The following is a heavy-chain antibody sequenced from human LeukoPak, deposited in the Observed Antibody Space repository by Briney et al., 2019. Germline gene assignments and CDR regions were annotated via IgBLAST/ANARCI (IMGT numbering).Heavy chain of an antibody. J-gene: IGHJ4*02. D-gene: IGHD6-25*01. V-gene: IGHV4-34*01. Sequence: PSETLSLTCAVYGGSFSGYYWSWIRQPPGKGLEWIGEINHSGSTNYNPSLRSRVTTSSDTSKNQFSLKLSSLTAADTAMYYCARGPSSGQYVSPLDYWGQGTLVTVSS. CDR3: ARGPSSGQYVSPLDY. CDR2: INHSGST. CDR1: GGSFSGYY.